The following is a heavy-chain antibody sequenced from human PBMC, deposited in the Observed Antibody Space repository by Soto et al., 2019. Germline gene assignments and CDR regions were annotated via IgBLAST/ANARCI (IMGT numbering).Heavy chain of an antibody. D-gene: IGHD3-22*01. CDR1: GYTFTSYY. J-gene: IGHJ4*02. CDR2: INPSGGST. CDR3: AVYDSSGYYFDY. V-gene: IGHV1-46*01. Sequence: GASVKVSCKASGYTFTSYYMHWVRQAPGQGLEWMGIINPSGGSTSYAQKFQGRVTMTRDTSTSTVYMELSSLRSEDTAVYYCAVYDSSGYYFDYWGQGTLVTVSS.